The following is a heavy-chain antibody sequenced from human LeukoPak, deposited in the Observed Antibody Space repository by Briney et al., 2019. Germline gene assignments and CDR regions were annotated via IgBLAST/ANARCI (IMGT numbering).Heavy chain of an antibody. D-gene: IGHD6-13*01. J-gene: IGHJ3*01. CDR2: IYPGDSDT. CDR3: ARHGSSFLTSDAYF. Sequence: GESLKISCKGSGYSFTSHWIAWVRQMPGKGLECMGVIYPGDSDTRYSPSFQGQVTISADKSITTAYLQWSSLKASDTAIYYCARHGSSFLTSDAYFWGQGTMVTVSS. CDR1: GYSFTSHW. V-gene: IGHV5-51*01.